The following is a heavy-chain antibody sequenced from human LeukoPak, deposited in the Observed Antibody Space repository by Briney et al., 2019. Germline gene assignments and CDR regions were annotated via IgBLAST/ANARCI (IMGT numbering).Heavy chain of an antibody. D-gene: IGHD3-9*01. V-gene: IGHV4-39*01. CDR2: IYYSGST. Sequence: ETLSLTCTVSGGSISSSSYYWGWIRQPPGKGLEWIGSIYYSGSTYYNPSLKSRVTISVDTSKNQFSLKLSSVTAADTAVYYCARLDSSLSGWSYDILTGYPRWGQGTLVTVSS. CDR3: ARLDSSLSGWSYDILTGYPR. CDR1: GGSISSSSYY. J-gene: IGHJ4*02.